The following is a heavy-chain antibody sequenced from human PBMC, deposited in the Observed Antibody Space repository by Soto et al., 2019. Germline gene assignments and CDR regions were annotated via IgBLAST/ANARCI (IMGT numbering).Heavy chain of an antibody. V-gene: IGHV4-30-4*01. CDR3: AREGDAFGAPFDS. CDR1: VGSISSGTYY. CDR2: IHYSGST. D-gene: IGHD3-10*01. Sequence: QVQLQESGPGLVKPAQTLSLTCTVSVGSISSGTYYWSWIRQPPGKGLEWLGYIHYSGSTHYNPSLQSRVTISVDTSKNHFSLNLRSVTAADTAVYFCAREGDAFGAPFDSWGQGTMVTVSS. J-gene: IGHJ4*02.